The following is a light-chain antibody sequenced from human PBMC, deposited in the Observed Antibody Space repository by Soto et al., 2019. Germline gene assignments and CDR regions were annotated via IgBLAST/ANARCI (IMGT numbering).Light chain of an antibody. V-gene: IGLV1-40*01. J-gene: IGLJ1*01. Sequence: QSVLTQPPSVSGAPGQRVTISCTGSSSNIGAGYDVHWYQQLPGRAPKLLIYANSNRPSGVPDRCSGSRSGTSASLAITGLQAEDEADYSCQSYDSSLSGFYVFGTGTKVTVL. CDR1: SSNIGAGYD. CDR2: ANS. CDR3: QSYDSSLSGFYV.